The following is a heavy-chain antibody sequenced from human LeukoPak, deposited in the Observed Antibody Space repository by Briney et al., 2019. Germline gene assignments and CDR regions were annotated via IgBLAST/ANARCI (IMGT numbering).Heavy chain of an antibody. J-gene: IGHJ4*02. CDR3: ARIDDSSGYNYFDY. CDR2: IIPIFGTA. D-gene: IGHD3-22*01. CDR1: GSTFTSFA. Sequence: SVKVSCKASGSTFTSFAFSWVRQAPGQGLEWMGGIIPIFGTANYAQKFQGRVTITADESTSTAYMELSSLRSEDTAVYYCARIDDSSGYNYFDYWGQGTLVTVSS. V-gene: IGHV1-69*13.